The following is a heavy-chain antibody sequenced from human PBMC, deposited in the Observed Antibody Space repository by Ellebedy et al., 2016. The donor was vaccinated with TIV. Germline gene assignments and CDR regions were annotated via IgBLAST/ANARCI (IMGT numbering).Heavy chain of an antibody. Sequence: SETLSLTXTVSGGSISSYYWNWIRQPPGKGLEWIGYIHYSGSTNNSPSLKSRVTISADTSKNQFSLKLSSVTSADTAVYYCARDSGAFDIWGQGTMVTVSS. V-gene: IGHV4-59*01. CDR3: ARDSGAFDI. CDR2: IHYSGST. CDR1: GGSISSYY. J-gene: IGHJ3*02.